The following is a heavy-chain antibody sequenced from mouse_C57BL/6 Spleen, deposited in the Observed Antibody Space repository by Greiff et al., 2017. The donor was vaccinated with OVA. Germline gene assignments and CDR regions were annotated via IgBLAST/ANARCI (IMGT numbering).Heavy chain of an antibody. CDR1: GYTFTSYW. CDR3: AREGSMEWLPFDY. Sequence: VQLQQPGAELVKPGASVKMSCKASGYTFTSYWITWVKQRPGQGLEWIGDIYPGRGSTNYNEKFKSKATLTVDTSSSTAYMQLSSLTSEDSAVYYCAREGSMEWLPFDYWGQGTTLTVSS. V-gene: IGHV1-55*01. CDR2: IYPGRGST. D-gene: IGHD2-2*01. J-gene: IGHJ2*01.